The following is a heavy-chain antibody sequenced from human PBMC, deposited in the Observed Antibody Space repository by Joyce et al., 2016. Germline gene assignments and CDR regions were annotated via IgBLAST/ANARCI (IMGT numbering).Heavy chain of an antibody. Sequence: EVQLVESGGGLVKPGGSLRLSCAASGFTFSSYSMSWVRQAPGKELECVSSLSSSSSYIKYTDSVKGRFTISRDNAKNSLYLQMNSLRVEDTAVYYCARSSYTNGIFDYWGQGTLVTVSS. V-gene: IGHV3-21*01. CDR3: ARSSYTNGIFDY. CDR2: LSSSSSYI. J-gene: IGHJ4*02. D-gene: IGHD2-8*01. CDR1: GFTFSSYS.